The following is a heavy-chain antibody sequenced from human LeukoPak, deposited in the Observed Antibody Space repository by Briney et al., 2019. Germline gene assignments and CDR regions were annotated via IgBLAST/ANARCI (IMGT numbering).Heavy chain of an antibody. CDR1: GITLSSFA. CDR2: VSGSGGSI. V-gene: IGHV3-23*01. Sequence: GGSLRLSCAASGITLSSFAMIWVRQAPGTGLEWVSCVSGSGGSIYYADSVKGRFTISRDNSKNTLYLQMNSLRAEDTAVYYCAKFSPTPLLNYYYYGMDVWGQGTTVTVSS. J-gene: IGHJ6*02. CDR3: AKFSPTPLLNYYYYGMDV.